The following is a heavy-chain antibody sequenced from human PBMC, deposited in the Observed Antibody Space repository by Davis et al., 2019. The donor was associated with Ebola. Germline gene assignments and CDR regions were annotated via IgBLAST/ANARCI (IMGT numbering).Heavy chain of an antibody. CDR1: GGSISSYY. CDR3: AVYTVVVTDIRAEYFQH. D-gene: IGHD2-21*02. CDR2: IYYSGST. J-gene: IGHJ1*01. V-gene: IGHV4-59*01. Sequence: SETLSLTCTVSGGSISSYYWSWIRQPPGKGLEWIGYIYYSGSTHYNPSLKSRATISVDPSRNQFSLRLSSVTAADTAVYYCAVYTVVVTDIRAEYFQHWGQGTLATVSS.